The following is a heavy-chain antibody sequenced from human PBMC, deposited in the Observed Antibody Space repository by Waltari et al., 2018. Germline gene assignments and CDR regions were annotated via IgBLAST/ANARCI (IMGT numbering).Heavy chain of an antibody. CDR2: IDPQDGET. J-gene: IGHJ4*02. V-gene: IGHV1-69-2*01. CDR1: GYPFTAYY. CDR3: ARTTTIKSLDY. Sequence: VQLVQSGAEVKKPGATVKISCQASGYPFTAYYLHWVQQAPGKGLEWVGRIDPQDGETKYADKFQGRATITADTSIDTVYMELSRLRPEDTAVFYCARTTTIKSLDYWGQGTLVTVSS. D-gene: IGHD1-7*01.